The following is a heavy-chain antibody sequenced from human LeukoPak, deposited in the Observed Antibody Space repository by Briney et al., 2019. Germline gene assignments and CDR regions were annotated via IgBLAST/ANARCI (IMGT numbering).Heavy chain of an antibody. V-gene: IGHV3-48*03. CDR1: GFTFSSYE. CDR2: ISSSGSTI. J-gene: IGHJ4*02. Sequence: GGSLRLSCAASGFTFSSYEMNWVRQAPGKGLEWVSYISSSGSTIYYADSVKGRFTISRGNAKNSLYLQMNSLRAEDTAVYYCARERFGDLLDYWGQGTLVTVSS. D-gene: IGHD3-10*01. CDR3: ARERFGDLLDY.